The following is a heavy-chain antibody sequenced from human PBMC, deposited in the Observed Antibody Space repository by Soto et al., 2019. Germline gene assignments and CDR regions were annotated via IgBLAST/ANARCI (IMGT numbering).Heavy chain of an antibody. Sequence: QVQLVQSGAEVKKPGASVKVSCKASGYTFTSYGITWVRQAPGQGLEWMGWISAHNGNTNYAQKLRGRVPMTTDTSTSTAYMELRSLRSDDTAVYYCARVPPYGDHYRYYFDYWGQGTLVTVSS. CDR2: ISAHNGNT. D-gene: IGHD4-17*01. V-gene: IGHV1-18*01. CDR1: GYTFTSYG. CDR3: ARVPPYGDHYRYYFDY. J-gene: IGHJ4*02.